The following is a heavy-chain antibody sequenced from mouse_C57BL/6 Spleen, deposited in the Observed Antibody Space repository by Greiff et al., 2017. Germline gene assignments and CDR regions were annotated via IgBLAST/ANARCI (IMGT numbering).Heavy chain of an antibody. J-gene: IGHJ2*01. D-gene: IGHD2-1*01. Sequence: EVKLVESGPELVKPGDSVKISCKASGYSFTGYFMNWVMQSHGKSLEWIGRINPYNGDTFYNQKFKGKATLTVDKSSSTAHMELRSLTSEDSAVYYCARVGIYGNYLDYWGQGTTLTVSS. V-gene: IGHV1-20*01. CDR3: ARVGIYGNYLDY. CDR1: GYSFTGYF. CDR2: INPYNGDT.